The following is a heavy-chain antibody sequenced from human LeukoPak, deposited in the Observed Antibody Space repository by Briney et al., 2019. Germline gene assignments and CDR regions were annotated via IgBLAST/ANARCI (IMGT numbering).Heavy chain of an antibody. Sequence: ASVKVSCKASGYTFTSYAMHWVRQAPGQRLEWMGGFDPEDGETIYAQKFQGRVTMTEDTSTDTAYMELSSLRSEDTAVYYCARGRYYYDSSGYNWFDPWGQGTLVTVSS. CDR3: ARGRYYYDSSGYNWFDP. J-gene: IGHJ5*02. CDR2: FDPEDGET. D-gene: IGHD3-22*01. V-gene: IGHV1-24*01. CDR1: GYTFTSYA.